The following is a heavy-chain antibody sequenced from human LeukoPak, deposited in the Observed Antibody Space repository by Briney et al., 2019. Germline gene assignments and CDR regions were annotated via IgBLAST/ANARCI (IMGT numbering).Heavy chain of an antibody. V-gene: IGHV3-23*01. CDR2: INPNSGST. J-gene: IGHJ4*02. D-gene: IGHD3-9*01. CDR1: GFTFTSYA. Sequence: GASVKLSCAASGFTFTSYAMNWVRQAPGQGLEWIGWINPNSGSTNYAHTMQGRFTISRDTSKNTLYLQMTSLRAEDTAVYYCAQVSGRYYDILTGYYRIRFFDYWGQGALVTVSS. CDR3: AQVSGRYYDILTGYYRIRFFDY.